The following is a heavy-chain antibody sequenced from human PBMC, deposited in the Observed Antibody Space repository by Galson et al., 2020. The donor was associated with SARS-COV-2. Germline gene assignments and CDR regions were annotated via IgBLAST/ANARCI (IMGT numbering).Heavy chain of an antibody. Sequence: GESLKISCAASGFTFSSYAMHWVRQAPGKGLEWVAVTSYDGSNKYYADSVKGRFTISRDNSKNTLYLQMNSLRAEDTAVYYCASSLLWFGEPPGYWGQGTLVTVSS. CDR3: ASSLLWFGEPPGY. CDR1: GFTFSSYA. J-gene: IGHJ4*02. D-gene: IGHD3-10*01. V-gene: IGHV3-30*04. CDR2: TSYDGSNK.